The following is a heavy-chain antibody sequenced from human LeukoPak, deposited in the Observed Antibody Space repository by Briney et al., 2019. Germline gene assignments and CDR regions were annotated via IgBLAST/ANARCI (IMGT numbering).Heavy chain of an antibody. CDR2: TYYRSKRYN. D-gene: IGHD6-13*01. V-gene: IGHV6-1*01. Sequence: SQTLSLTCAISGDSVSSNSAAWNWITQSPSRGLEWLGRTYYRSKRYNDYAVSVKSRITINPDTSKNQFSLQLNSVTPEDTAVYYCARYSSSSPGWFDPWGQGTLVTVSS. CDR1: GDSVSSNSAA. J-gene: IGHJ5*02. CDR3: ARYSSSSPGWFDP.